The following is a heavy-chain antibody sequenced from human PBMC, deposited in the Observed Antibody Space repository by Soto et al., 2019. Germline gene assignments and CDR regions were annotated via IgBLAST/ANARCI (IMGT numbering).Heavy chain of an antibody. Sequence: SYTLSLTCTVPGGCISSYYWSWIRQPPGKGLEWIGYIYYSGSTNYNPSLKSRVTISVDTSKNQLSLKLSSVTAADTAVYYCAREAHFEAYCGGDCYRFDYWGQGTLVTASS. D-gene: IGHD2-21*02. V-gene: IGHV4-59*01. CDR1: GGCISSYY. J-gene: IGHJ4*02. CDR2: IYYSGST. CDR3: AREAHFEAYCGGDCYRFDY.